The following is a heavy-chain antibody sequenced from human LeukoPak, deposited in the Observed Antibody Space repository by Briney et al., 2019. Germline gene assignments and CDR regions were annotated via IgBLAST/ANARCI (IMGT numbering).Heavy chain of an antibody. CDR3: ARGPLGYCSGGSCHRFDP. J-gene: IGHJ5*02. CDR1: GGSFSGYY. D-gene: IGHD2-15*01. CDR2: INHSGST. Sequence: SETLSLTCAVYGGSFSGYYWSWIRQPPGKGLEWIGEINHSGSTNYNPSLKSRVTISVDTSKNQFSLKLSSVTAADTAVYYRARGPLGYCSGGSCHRFDPWGQGTLVTVSS. V-gene: IGHV4-34*01.